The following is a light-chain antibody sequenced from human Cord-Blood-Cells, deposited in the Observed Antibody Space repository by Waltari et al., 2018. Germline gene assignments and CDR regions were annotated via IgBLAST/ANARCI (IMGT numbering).Light chain of an antibody. CDR3: QQSYSTLFT. Sequence: DIQMTQSPSSLSASVGDRHTITCRASQSISSYLNWYQQKPRKAPKLLIYAAYSLQSGVPSRFSGSGSVTDFTLTISSLQPEDFATYYCQQSYSTLFTFGPGTKVDIK. CDR1: QSISSY. J-gene: IGKJ3*01. V-gene: IGKV1-39*01. CDR2: AAY.